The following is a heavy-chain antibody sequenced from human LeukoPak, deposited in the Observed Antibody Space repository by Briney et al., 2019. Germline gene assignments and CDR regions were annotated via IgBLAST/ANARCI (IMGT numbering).Heavy chain of an antibody. D-gene: IGHD3-22*01. CDR1: GFTFSSYD. CDR2: INNVGDT. Sequence: HTGGSLRLSCAASGFTFSSYDMHWVRQVIGKGLEWVSGINNVGDTYYPDSVTGRFTISRDNSKNTLYLQMNSLRAEDTAVYYCAKGTPITMIVVVVDWGQGTLVTVSS. CDR3: AKGTPITMIVVVVD. V-gene: IGHV3-13*01. J-gene: IGHJ4*02.